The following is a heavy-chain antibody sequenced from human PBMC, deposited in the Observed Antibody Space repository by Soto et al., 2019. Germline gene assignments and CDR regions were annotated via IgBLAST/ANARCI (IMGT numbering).Heavy chain of an antibody. D-gene: IGHD4-17*01. CDR1: GDSISNPDYS. Sequence: QVQLQESGPGLVKPSQTLSLTCPVSGDSISNPDYSWSWTRQLPGKDLEWIGYIYYSGSTYYNPSLKSRVNISIDTSKNQFSLNLSSVTAADTAVYYCARETTPRYFDYWGQGTLVTVSS. CDR3: ARETTPRYFDY. V-gene: IGHV4-31*03. CDR2: IYYSGST. J-gene: IGHJ4*02.